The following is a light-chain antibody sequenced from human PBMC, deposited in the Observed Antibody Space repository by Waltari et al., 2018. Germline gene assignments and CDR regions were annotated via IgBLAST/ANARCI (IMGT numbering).Light chain of an antibody. CDR3: QQYYSTPWT. V-gene: IGKV4-1*01. CDR2: WAS. J-gene: IGKJ1*01. Sequence: DIVMTQSPDSLAVSLGERATSNCKSTQSVLYSSNNKNYLLWYQQKPGQPPKVLIYWASTRESGVPDRFSGSGSGTDFTLTISSLQAEDVAVYYCQQYYSTPWTFGQGTKVEIK. CDR1: QSVLYSSNNKNY.